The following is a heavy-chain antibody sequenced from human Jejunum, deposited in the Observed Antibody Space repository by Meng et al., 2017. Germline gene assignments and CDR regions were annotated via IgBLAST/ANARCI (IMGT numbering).Heavy chain of an antibody. Sequence: QFHPVQLGAEVHKPGASVKVSCQPSGYTFISFGISWVRQAPGQGLEWMGWISPYNGNTKYAQKLQGRVTMTTDTSTSTAFMELRSLRSDDTAVYYCARDGVSFTMVRGGTYWSQGTLVTVSS. V-gene: IGHV1-18*01. CDR3: ARDGVSFTMVRGGTY. J-gene: IGHJ4*02. CDR2: ISPYNGNT. CDR1: GYTFISFG. D-gene: IGHD3-10*01.